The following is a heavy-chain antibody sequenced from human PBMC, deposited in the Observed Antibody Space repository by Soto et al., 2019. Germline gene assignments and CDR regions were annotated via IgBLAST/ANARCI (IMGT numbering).Heavy chain of an antibody. CDR3: ARVRQLVGYFYYYMDV. J-gene: IGHJ6*03. Sequence: QVQLLQSGAEVKKPGASVKVSCKASGYTFTNYGITWVRQAPAQGLEWMGWISAYNGDTHYTQRLQGRVTMTTETSTSTAYMELRGLRSDDTAVYYWARVRQLVGYFYYYMDVWGKGTTVTVSS. D-gene: IGHD6-6*01. CDR1: GYTFTNYG. V-gene: IGHV1-18*01. CDR2: ISAYNGDT.